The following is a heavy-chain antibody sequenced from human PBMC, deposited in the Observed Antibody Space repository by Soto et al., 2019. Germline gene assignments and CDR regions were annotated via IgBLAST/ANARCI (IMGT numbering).Heavy chain of an antibody. CDR3: ARESEDLTSNFDY. V-gene: IGHV3-21*06. CDR1: GFTFSRYS. Sequence: AGGSLRLSCAASGFTFSRYSMNWVRQAPGKGLEWVSSISSTTNYIYYGDSMKGRFTISRDNAKNSLYLEMNSLRAEDTAVYYCARESEDLTSNFDYWGQGTLVTVSS. J-gene: IGHJ4*02. CDR2: ISSTTNYI.